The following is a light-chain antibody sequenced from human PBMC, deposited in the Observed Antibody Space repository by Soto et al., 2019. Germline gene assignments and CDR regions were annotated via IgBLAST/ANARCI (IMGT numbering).Light chain of an antibody. J-gene: IGLJ1*01. CDR3: SSYTSTPNTYV. Sequence: PSGISDRFSASKSGNTASLTISGLQAEDEADYYCSSYTSTPNTYVFGSGTKVTVL. V-gene: IGLV2-14*01.